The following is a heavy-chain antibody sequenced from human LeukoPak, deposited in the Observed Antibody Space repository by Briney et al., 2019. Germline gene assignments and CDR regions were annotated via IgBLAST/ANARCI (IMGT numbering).Heavy chain of an antibody. CDR3: ARDVGATPGYFDY. Sequence: SETLSLTCTVSGGSISSSSYYWGWIRQPPGKGLEWIGSIYYSGSTYYNPSPKSRVTISVDTSKNQFSLKLSSVTAADTAVYYCARDVGATPGYFDYWGQGTLVTVSS. D-gene: IGHD1-26*01. J-gene: IGHJ4*02. V-gene: IGHV4-39*02. CDR1: GGSISSSSYY. CDR2: IYYSGST.